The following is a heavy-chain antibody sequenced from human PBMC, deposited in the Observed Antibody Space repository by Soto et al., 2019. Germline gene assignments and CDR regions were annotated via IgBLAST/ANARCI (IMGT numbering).Heavy chain of an antibody. V-gene: IGHV3-23*01. Sequence: EVQLLESGGGLVQPGGSLRLSCAASGFTFSSYAMNWVRQAPGKGQEWVSIISGDGGTTSYADSVKGRFTISRDNSKNTLYLQMNSLRAEDTAVYYCAKKRVLVPAMYHFDYWGQGTLVTVSS. J-gene: IGHJ4*02. CDR3: AKKRVLVPAMYHFDY. CDR2: ISGDGGTT. CDR1: GFTFSSYA. D-gene: IGHD2-2*01.